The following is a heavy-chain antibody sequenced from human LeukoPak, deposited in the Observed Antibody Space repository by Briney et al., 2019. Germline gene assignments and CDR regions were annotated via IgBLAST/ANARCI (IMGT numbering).Heavy chain of an antibody. CDR1: GFTFSNYW. D-gene: IGHD4-17*01. V-gene: IGHV3-7*01. J-gene: IGHJ4*02. CDR2: IDQDGSEK. CDR3: ARPVGDYDHY. Sequence: GGSLRLSCAASGFTFSNYWMSWVRQAPGKGLEWVANIDQDGSEKNYVDSVKGRFTISRDNAKNSLYLQMNSLRAEDTAVYYCARPVGDYDHYWGQGTLVTVSS.